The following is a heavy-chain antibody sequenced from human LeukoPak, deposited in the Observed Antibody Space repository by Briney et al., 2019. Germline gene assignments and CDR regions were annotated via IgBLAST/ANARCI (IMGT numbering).Heavy chain of an antibody. V-gene: IGHV3-30*18. D-gene: IGHD3-10*01. CDR2: ISYDGSNK. CDR3: AKGYYYGSGSYDY. J-gene: IGHJ4*02. Sequence: GGSLRLSCAASGFTFSSYGMHWVRQAPGKGLEWVAVISYDGSNKYYADSVKGRFTISRGNSKNTLYLQMNSLRAEDTAVYYCAKGYYYGSGSYDYWGQGTLVTVSS. CDR1: GFTFSSYG.